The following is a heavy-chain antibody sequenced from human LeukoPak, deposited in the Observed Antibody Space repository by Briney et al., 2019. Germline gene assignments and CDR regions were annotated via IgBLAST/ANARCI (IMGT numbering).Heavy chain of an antibody. CDR1: GFTYSRYW. V-gene: IGHV3-23*01. CDR3: AKQGGHRLNWFDP. CDR2: ISGSGGST. Sequence: GGSLRLSCAASGFTYSRYWMSWVRQAPGKGLEWVSAISGSGGSTYYADSVKGRFTISRDNSKNTLYLQMNSLRAEDTAVYYCAKQGGHRLNWFDPWGQGTLVTVSS. J-gene: IGHJ5*02.